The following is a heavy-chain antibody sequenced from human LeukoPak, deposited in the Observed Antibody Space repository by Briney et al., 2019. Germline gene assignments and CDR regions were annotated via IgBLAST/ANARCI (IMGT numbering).Heavy chain of an antibody. CDR2: IYYSGCT. Sequence: SQTLYLTCSVSGGSLNSGGYYWSSIRQHPGNGLEWIDYIYYSGCTYYNPSLKSRVTISVDTSKNQFSLKLSSVTAADTAVYYCARGPYCSGGSCYGGMDVWGQGTTVTVSS. D-gene: IGHD2-15*01. CDR1: GGSLNSGGYY. J-gene: IGHJ6*02. CDR3: ARGPYCSGGSCYGGMDV. V-gene: IGHV4-31*03.